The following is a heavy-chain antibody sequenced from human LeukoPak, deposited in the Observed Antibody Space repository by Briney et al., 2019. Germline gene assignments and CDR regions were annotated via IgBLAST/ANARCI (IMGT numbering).Heavy chain of an antibody. V-gene: IGHV4-59*08. CDR3: ASHYFDDAFDV. Sequence: SETPSLTCTVSGGSISSYYWSWIRQPPGKGLEWIGYIYYSGSTNYNPSLKSRVTISVDTSKNQFSLKLSSVTAADAAVYYCASHYFDDAFDVWGQGTMVTVSS. CDR2: IYYSGST. CDR1: GGSISSYY. D-gene: IGHD3-10*01. J-gene: IGHJ3*01.